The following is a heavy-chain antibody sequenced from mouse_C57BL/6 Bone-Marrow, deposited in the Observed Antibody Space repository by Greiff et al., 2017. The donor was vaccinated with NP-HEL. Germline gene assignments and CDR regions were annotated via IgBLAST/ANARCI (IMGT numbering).Heavy chain of an antibody. Sequence: EVKVVESGPGLAKPSQTLSLTCSVTGYSIPSDYWNWIRTFPGNKLEYIGYISYSGSTYYTPSLKTRISITRDTSKNQYYLQLNSVTTEDTATYYRAKYGPSFWYFDVRGTGTTVTVSS. CDR3: AKYGPSFWYFDV. J-gene: IGHJ1*03. V-gene: IGHV3-8*01. CDR1: GYSIPSDY. CDR2: ISYSGST.